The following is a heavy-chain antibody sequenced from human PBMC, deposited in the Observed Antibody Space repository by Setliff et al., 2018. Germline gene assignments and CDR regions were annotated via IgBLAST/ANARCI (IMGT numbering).Heavy chain of an antibody. J-gene: IGHJ4*02. CDR2: IFYSGRT. Sequence: PSETLSLTCTVSGASITNINYYWGLIRQPPGKGLEWSGSIFYSGRTFYNPSLKSRVTISVDTSKNQFSLTLSSVTAADTAVYYCARLPNYVWGSPVDYWGQGTLVTVSS. CDR1: GASITNINYY. CDR3: ARLPNYVWGSPVDY. D-gene: IGHD3-16*01. V-gene: IGHV4-39*01.